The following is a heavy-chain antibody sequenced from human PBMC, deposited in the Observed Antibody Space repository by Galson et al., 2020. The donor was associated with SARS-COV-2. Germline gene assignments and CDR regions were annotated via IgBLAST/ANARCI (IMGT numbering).Heavy chain of an antibody. CDR1: GGTFSSYA. D-gene: IGHD3-10*01. J-gene: IGHJ6*03. V-gene: IGHV1-69*05. Sequence: ASVKVSCKASGGTFSSYAISWVRQAPGQGLEWMGGNIPIFGTANYAQKFQGRVTITTDESTSTAYMELSSLRSEDTAVYYCARNSPVLLWFGESPGSHYYYYMDVWGKGTTVTVSS. CDR2: NIPIFGTA. CDR3: ARNSPVLLWFGESPGSHYYYYMDV.